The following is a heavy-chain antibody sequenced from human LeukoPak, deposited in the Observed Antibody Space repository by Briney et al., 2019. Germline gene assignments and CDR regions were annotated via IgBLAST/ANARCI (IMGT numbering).Heavy chain of an antibody. V-gene: IGHV4-59*02. CDR1: GGSVTSYY. Sequence: PSETLSLTRSVSGGSVTSYYWSWIRQPPGKGLEWIGNIHYSGSSGSTNYNPSLKSRLTTSVDTSTNQLSLRLSSVTAADTAVYYCARVSDLAAAGTYDYWGQGTLVTVSS. J-gene: IGHJ4*02. CDR3: ARVSDLAAAGTYDY. D-gene: IGHD6-13*01. CDR2: IHYSGSSGST.